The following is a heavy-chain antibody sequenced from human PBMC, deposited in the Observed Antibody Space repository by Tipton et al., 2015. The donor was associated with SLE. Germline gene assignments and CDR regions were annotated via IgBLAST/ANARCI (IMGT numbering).Heavy chain of an antibody. V-gene: IGHV4-61*02. CDR1: GGSISSGSYY. CDR3: AIRGVDTAMAYLFYY. Sequence: LRLSCPVSGGSISSGSYYWSWIRQPAGKGLEWIGRIYTSGSTNYNPSLKSRVTISVDTSKNQFSLKLSSVTAADTAVYYCAIRGVDTAMAYLFYYWGQGSLVTVSS. CDR2: IYTSGST. D-gene: IGHD5-18*01. J-gene: IGHJ4*02.